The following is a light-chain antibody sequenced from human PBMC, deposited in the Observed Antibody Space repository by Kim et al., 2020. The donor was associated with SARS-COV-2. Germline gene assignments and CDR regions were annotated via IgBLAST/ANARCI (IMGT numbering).Light chain of an antibody. CDR1: SLRNYY. Sequence: SSELTQDPAVSVALGQTVRVTCQGDSLRNYYASWYQQKPGQAPVLVIYGKNNRPSGIPDRFSGSSSGNTASLTITGVQAEDEADYYCKSRESRGNFLVFG. J-gene: IGLJ3*02. CDR2: GKN. CDR3: KSRESRGNFLV. V-gene: IGLV3-19*01.